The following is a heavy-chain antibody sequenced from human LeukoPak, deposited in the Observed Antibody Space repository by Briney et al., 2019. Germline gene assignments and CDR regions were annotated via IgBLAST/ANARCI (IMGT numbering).Heavy chain of an antibody. D-gene: IGHD1-7*01. CDR3: ARVELIGWFDP. J-gene: IGHJ5*02. V-gene: IGHV1-46*01. CDR1: GYTFTSNY. Sequence: ASVKVSCKASGYTFTSNYIHWVRQAPGQGLEWMGMIYPRDGSTSYAQKLQGRVTMTTDTSTSTAYMELRSLRSDDTAVYYCARVELIGWFDPWGQGTLVTVSS. CDR2: IYPRDGST.